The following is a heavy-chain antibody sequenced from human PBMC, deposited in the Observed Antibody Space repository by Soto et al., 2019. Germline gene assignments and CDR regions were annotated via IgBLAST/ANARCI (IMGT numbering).Heavy chain of an antibody. D-gene: IGHD5-18*01. CDR3: ARRRGYSYDFDY. J-gene: IGHJ4*02. CDR2: IDPSDSRT. Sequence: GESLKISCNASGYTFTNNWISWVRQKPGRGLEWMGRIDPSDSRTKYNPSFEGHVTISIDKSINTAFLQWSSLRASDTAVYFCARRRGYSYDFDYWGQGTLVTVSS. V-gene: IGHV5-10-1*01. CDR1: GYTFTNNW.